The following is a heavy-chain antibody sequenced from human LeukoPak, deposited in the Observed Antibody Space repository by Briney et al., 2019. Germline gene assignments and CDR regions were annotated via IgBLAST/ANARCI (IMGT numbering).Heavy chain of an antibody. CDR3: ARDDAFDL. Sequence: PGRSLRLSCEASGFTFHDHAMHWVRQAPGKGLEWVSGLGWGGGSIGYADSVKGRFTISRDNAKKSLYLQMNSLGVEDTALFYCARDDAFDLWGQGTMVTVSS. V-gene: IGHV3-9*01. CDR2: LGWGGGSI. J-gene: IGHJ3*01. CDR1: GFTFHDHA.